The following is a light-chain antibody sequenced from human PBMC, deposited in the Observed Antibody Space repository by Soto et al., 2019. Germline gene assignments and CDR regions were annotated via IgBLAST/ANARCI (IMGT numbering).Light chain of an antibody. CDR1: RDIDNS. J-gene: IGKJ1*01. V-gene: IGKV1-27*01. CDR3: QKYNKAPWI. Sequence: DIQVTQSPPSLSASVGDRVTITCRASRDIDNSLAWYQQVPGKAPTRLIYAASTLQSGVPSRFRGSGSGTSFILSITSLQPEDVATYYCQKYNKAPWIFGQGTKVEV. CDR2: AAS.